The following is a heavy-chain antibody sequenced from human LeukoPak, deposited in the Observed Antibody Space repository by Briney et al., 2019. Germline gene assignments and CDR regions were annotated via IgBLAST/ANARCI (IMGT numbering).Heavy chain of an antibody. D-gene: IGHD3-9*01. CDR3: ARYFGESGSQYCFDY. V-gene: IGHV3-15*01. J-gene: IGHJ4*02. CDR1: GFTSIDAW. CDR2: IKSISDGGTT. Sequence: PGGSLRLSCAASGFTSIDAWMSWVRQAPGKGLEWVGRIKSISDGGTTDYAASVKGRFTISRDDSENTLYLQMNSLKTEDTAVYDCARYFGESGSQYCFDYWGQGTLVTVSS.